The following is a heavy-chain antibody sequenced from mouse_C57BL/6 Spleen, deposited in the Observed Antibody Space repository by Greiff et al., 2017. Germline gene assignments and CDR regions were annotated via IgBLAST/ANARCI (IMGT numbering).Heavy chain of an antibody. CDR2: IDPETGGT. D-gene: IGHD1-1*01. Sequence: VQLQQSGAELVRPGASVTLSCKASGYTFTDYEMHWVKQTPVHGLEWIGAIDPETGGTAYNQKFKGKAILTADKSSSTAYMELRSLTSEDSAVYYCTDCVLRGFAYWGQGTLVTVSA. J-gene: IGHJ3*01. CDR3: TDCVLRGFAY. V-gene: IGHV1-15*01. CDR1: GYTFTDYE.